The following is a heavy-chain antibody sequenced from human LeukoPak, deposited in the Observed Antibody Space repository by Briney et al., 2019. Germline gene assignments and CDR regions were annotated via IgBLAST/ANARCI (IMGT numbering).Heavy chain of an antibody. V-gene: IGHV1-69*05. CDR2: IIPIFGTA. J-gene: IGHJ4*02. Sequence: SVKVSCKASGGTFSSYAISWVRPAPGQGLEWMGRIIPIFGTANYAQKFQGRVTITTDESTSTAYMELSSLRSEDTAVYYCARENYYDSSGYLTNFDYWGQGTLVTVSS. CDR3: ARENYYDSSGYLTNFDY. D-gene: IGHD3-22*01. CDR1: GGTFSSYA.